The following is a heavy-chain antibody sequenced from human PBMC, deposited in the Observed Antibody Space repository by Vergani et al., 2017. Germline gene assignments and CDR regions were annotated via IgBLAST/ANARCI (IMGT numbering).Heavy chain of an antibody. V-gene: IGHV4-61*02. J-gene: IGHJ4*02. CDR3: ARGSCLGGSCYEPLFDY. CDR2: IHTSGSS. Sequence: QVQLQESGPGLVKPSQTLSLTFTVSGGSINSHNYYWSWIRQPAGKGLEWVGRIHTSGSSNYNPSLKSRVSMSEDPSKSQFSLNLPSATDADKDVYFCARGSCLGGSCYEPLFDYWGQGIVVTVSS. CDR1: GGSINSHNYY. D-gene: IGHD2-15*01.